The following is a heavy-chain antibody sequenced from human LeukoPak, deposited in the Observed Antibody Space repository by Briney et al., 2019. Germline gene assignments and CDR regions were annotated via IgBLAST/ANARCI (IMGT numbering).Heavy chain of an antibody. CDR2: ISYDGSNK. J-gene: IGHJ6*04. V-gene: IGHV3-30*04. CDR3: ARDMSENPNYYYYGMDV. CDR1: GFTFSSYA. D-gene: IGHD3-16*01. Sequence: PGGSLRLSCAASGFTFSSYAMHWVRQAPGKGLEWVAVISYDGSNKYYADSVKGRFTISRDNSKNTLYLQMSSLRAEDTAVYYCARDMSENPNYYYYGMDVWGKGTTVTVSS.